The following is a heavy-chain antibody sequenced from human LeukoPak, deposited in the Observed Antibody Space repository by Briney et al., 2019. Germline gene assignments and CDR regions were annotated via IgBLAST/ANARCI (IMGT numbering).Heavy chain of an antibody. Sequence: PGGSLRLSCAASGFTFSSYATSWVRQAPGKGLEWVSAISGSGGSTYYADSVKGRFTISRDNSKNTLYLQMNSLRAEDTAVYYCAKGNSSSWYAPLDYWGQGTLVTVSS. CDR1: GFTFSSYA. CDR3: AKGNSSSWYAPLDY. V-gene: IGHV3-23*01. CDR2: ISGSGGST. D-gene: IGHD6-13*01. J-gene: IGHJ4*02.